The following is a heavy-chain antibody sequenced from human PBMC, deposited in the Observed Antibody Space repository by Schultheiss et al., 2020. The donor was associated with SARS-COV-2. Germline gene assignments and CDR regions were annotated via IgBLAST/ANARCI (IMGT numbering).Heavy chain of an antibody. Sequence: ASVKVSCKASGYTFTSYYMHWVRQAPGQGLEWMGWISAYNGNTNYAQKLQGRVTMTTDTSTSTAYMELRSLRSDDTAVYYCARVPPGDYDFWTGYPDFWGQGTLVTVSS. J-gene: IGHJ4*02. CDR3: ARVPPGDYDFWTGYPDF. CDR1: GYTFTSYY. D-gene: IGHD3-3*01. CDR2: ISAYNGNT. V-gene: IGHV1-18*04.